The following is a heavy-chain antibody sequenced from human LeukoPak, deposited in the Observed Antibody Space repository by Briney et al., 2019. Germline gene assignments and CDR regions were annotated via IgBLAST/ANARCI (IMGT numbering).Heavy chain of an antibody. CDR2: IYYSGST. V-gene: IGHV4-59*01. Sequence: PSETLSLTCTVSGGSISSYYWSWIRQPPGKGLEWIGYIYYSGSTNYNPSLMSRVTISVDTSKNQFSLKLSSVTAADTAVYYCARDQGWFDPWGQGTLVTVSS. J-gene: IGHJ5*02. CDR1: GGSISSYY. CDR3: ARDQGWFDP.